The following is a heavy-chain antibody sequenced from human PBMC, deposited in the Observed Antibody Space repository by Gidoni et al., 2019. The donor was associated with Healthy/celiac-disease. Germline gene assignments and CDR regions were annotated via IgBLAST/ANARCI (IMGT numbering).Heavy chain of an antibody. V-gene: IGHV1-3*01. D-gene: IGHD3-10*01. CDR1: GYTFTSEA. Sequence: QVQLVQSGAEVKKPGASVKVSCKASGYTFTSEAMHWVRQVPGQRLEWMGWINAGNGNTKYSQKFQGRVTITRDTSASTAYMVLSSLRSEDTAVYYCARDIGILWFGELSGFDYWGQGTLVTVSS. J-gene: IGHJ4*02. CDR2: INAGNGNT. CDR3: ARDIGILWFGELSGFDY.